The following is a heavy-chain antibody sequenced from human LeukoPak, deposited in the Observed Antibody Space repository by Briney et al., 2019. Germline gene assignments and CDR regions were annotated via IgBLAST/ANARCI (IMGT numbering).Heavy chain of an antibody. D-gene: IGHD3-3*01. CDR1: GYTFTNYD. Sequence: ASVTVSCEASGYTFTNYDINWVRQATGQGLEWMGYMKPNSGNTGYAQKFQGRVTMTRDTSISTAYMELSSLTSEDTAVYYCARDIYGFWSGYSNGAFDIWGQGTMVTVSS. CDR2: MKPNSGNT. J-gene: IGHJ3*02. CDR3: ARDIYGFWSGYSNGAFDI. V-gene: IGHV1-8*01.